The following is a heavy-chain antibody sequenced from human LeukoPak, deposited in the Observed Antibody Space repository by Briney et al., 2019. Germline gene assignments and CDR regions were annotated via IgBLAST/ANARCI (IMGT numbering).Heavy chain of an antibody. V-gene: IGHV3-7*01. CDR3: VRPLGGQDAFDF. CDR2: IHQDGSET. J-gene: IGHJ3*01. Sequence: GGSLRLSCAASGFAFSNYWMTWVRQAPGKGLEWVANIHQDGSETYYVDSVKGRFTISRDIAKSSLYLQMNSLRAEDTAVYYCVRPLGGQDAFDFWGQGATVTVSS. D-gene: IGHD1-26*01. CDR1: GFAFSNYW.